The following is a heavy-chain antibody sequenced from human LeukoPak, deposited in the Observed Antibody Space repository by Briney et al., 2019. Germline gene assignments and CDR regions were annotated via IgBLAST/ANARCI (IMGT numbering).Heavy chain of an antibody. CDR1: GFTFSSYS. CDR2: ISSSSSYI. Sequence: GGSLRLSCAASGFTFSSYSMDWVRQAPGKGLEWVSSISSSSSYIYYADSAKGRFTISRDNAKNSLYLQMNSLRAEDTAVYYCARGGELGFFDYWGQGTLVTVSS. V-gene: IGHV3-21*01. D-gene: IGHD6-13*01. CDR3: ARGGELGFFDY. J-gene: IGHJ4*02.